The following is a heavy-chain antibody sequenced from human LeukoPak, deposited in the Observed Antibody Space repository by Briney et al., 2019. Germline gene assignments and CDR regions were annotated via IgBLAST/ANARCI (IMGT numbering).Heavy chain of an antibody. Sequence: GSSVKVSCTASGGTFSNYAISWVRRGPGLGLEWRGGIIPIFGTANYAQKFHGRVTITTDESTSTAYMELSSLRSEDTAVYYCARGRRGAAPDYWGQGTLVTVSS. J-gene: IGHJ4*02. D-gene: IGHD6-6*01. V-gene: IGHV1-69*05. CDR2: IIPIFGTA. CDR1: GGTFSNYA. CDR3: ARGRRGAAPDY.